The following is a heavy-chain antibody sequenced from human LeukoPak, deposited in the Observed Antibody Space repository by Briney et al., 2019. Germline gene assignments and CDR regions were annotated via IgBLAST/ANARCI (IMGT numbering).Heavy chain of an antibody. CDR1: GFTFSSYA. CDR2: ISGSGGST. Sequence: GGSLRLSCAASGFTFSSYAMSWVRQAPGKGLEWVSAISGSGGSTYYADSVKGRFTISRDNSKNTVYLQMNSLGPEDTAIYFCARGLSDSPPTLDYWGQGTLVAVSS. CDR3: ARGLSDSPPTLDY. J-gene: IGHJ4*02. V-gene: IGHV3-23*01. D-gene: IGHD2-21*01.